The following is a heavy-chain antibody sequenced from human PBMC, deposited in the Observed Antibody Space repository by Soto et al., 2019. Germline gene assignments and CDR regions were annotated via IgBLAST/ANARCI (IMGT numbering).Heavy chain of an antibody. CDR1: GGSISSYY. J-gene: IGHJ5*02. CDR2: IYYSGST. Sequence: SETLSLTCTVSGGSISSYYWSWIRQPPGKGLEWIGYIYYSGSTNYNPSLKSRVTISVDTSKNQFSLKLSSVTAADTAVYYCARHTYYDILTGTAGWFDPWGQGTRVTVSS. V-gene: IGHV4-59*08. D-gene: IGHD3-9*01. CDR3: ARHTYYDILTGTAGWFDP.